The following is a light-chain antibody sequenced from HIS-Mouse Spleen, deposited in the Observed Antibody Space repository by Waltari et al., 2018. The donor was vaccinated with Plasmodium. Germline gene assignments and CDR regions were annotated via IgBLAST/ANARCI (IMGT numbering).Light chain of an antibody. J-gene: IGKJ4*01. CDR2: DAS. CDR3: QQFNSYPLT. V-gene: IGKV1-13*02. CDR1: QGISSA. Sequence: AIQLTQSPSSLSASVGDRVTLIVRASQGISSALAWYQQKPGKAPKLLMYDASSLESGVPSRFSGSGSGTDFTLTISSLQPEDFATYYCQQFNSYPLTIGGGTKVEIK.